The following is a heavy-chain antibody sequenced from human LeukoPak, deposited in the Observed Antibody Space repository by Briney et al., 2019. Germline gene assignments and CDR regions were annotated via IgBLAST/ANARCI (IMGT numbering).Heavy chain of an antibody. CDR1: GYTFTSYY. J-gene: IGHJ4*02. D-gene: IGHD6-13*01. Sequence: ASVKVSCKASGYTFTSYYMHWARQAPGQGLEWMGIINPGGGSTSFAQKFQGRVTMTRDTSTSTVYMELTSLKSEDTAVYFCARGTSSWFGEFDSWGQGTLVTVSS. CDR3: ARGTSSWFGEFDS. V-gene: IGHV1-46*01. CDR2: INPGGGST.